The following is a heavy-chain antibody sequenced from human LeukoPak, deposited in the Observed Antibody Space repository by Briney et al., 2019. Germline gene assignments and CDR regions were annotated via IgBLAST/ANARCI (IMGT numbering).Heavy chain of an antibody. D-gene: IGHD6-19*01. CDR1: GGTFSSYA. J-gene: IGHJ4*02. CDR3: ARGGDGGSGWYWDY. V-gene: IGHV1-69*01. Sequence: GASVKVSCKASGGTFSSYAISWVRQAPGQGLEWMGGIIPIFGTANYAQKFQGRVTITADESTSTAYMELSSLRSEDTAVYYCARGGDGGSGWYWDYWGQGTLVTVSS. CDR2: IIPIFGTA.